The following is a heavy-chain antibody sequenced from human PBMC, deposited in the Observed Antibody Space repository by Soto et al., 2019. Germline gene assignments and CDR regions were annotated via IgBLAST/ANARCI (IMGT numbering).Heavy chain of an antibody. Sequence: QVQLVQSGAGVKKPGSSVTVSCRASGGTFSSYTISWVRQAPGQGLEWMGRIIPILGIANYAQKFQGRVTITADKSTSTAYMELSSLRSEDTAVYYCARDDTYCTNGVCYTTYFDYWGQGTLVTVSS. D-gene: IGHD2-8*01. CDR2: IIPILGIA. CDR1: GGTFSSYT. J-gene: IGHJ4*02. V-gene: IGHV1-69*08. CDR3: ARDDTYCTNGVCYTTYFDY.